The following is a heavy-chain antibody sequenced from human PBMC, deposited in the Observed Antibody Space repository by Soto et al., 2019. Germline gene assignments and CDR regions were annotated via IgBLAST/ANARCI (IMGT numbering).Heavy chain of an antibody. D-gene: IGHD2-2*01. CDR2: IWYDGSNK. Sequence: GGSLRLSCAASGFTFSSYGMHWVRQAPGKGLEWVAVIWYDGSNKYYADSVKGRFTISRDNSKNTLYLQMNSLRAEDTAVYYCARDVGGYCSSTSCYGAWPVVVVAALDYWGQGTLVTVSS. CDR1: GFTFSSYG. CDR3: ARDVGGYCSSTSCYGAWPVVVVAALDY. J-gene: IGHJ4*02. V-gene: IGHV3-33*01.